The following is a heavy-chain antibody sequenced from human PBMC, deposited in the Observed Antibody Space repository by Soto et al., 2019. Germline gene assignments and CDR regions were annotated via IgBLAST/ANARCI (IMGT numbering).Heavy chain of an antibody. J-gene: IGHJ4*02. V-gene: IGHV1-69*13. CDR2: IIPIFGTA. CDR1: GGTFSSYA. Sequence: SVKVSCKASGGTFSSYAISWVRQAPGQGLEWMGGIIPIFGTANYAQKFQGRVTITADESTSTAYMELSSLRSEDTAVYYCARLSSGYYYFDYWGQGTLVTVSS. D-gene: IGHD3-22*01. CDR3: ARLSSGYYYFDY.